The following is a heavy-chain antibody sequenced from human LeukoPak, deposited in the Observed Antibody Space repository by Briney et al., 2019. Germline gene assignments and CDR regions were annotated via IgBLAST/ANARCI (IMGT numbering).Heavy chain of an antibody. J-gene: IGHJ4*02. Sequence: GASVKVSCKASGYMFSGYYMHWVRQAPGQGLEWMGWINPNSGGTNYAQKFQGRVTMTRDTSISTAYMELSRLRSDDTAVYYCATEGIAAAGTCFDYWGQGTLVTVSS. CDR2: INPNSGGT. CDR3: ATEGIAAAGTCFDY. CDR1: GYMFSGYY. D-gene: IGHD6-13*01. V-gene: IGHV1-2*02.